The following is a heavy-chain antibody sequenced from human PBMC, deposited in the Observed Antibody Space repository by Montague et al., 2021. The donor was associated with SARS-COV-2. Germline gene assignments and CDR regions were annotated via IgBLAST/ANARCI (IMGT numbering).Heavy chain of an antibody. CDR1: GFTFSSIW. V-gene: IGHV3-7*01. CDR3: AKNGGPHGLDV. CDR2: IKPDESEK. J-gene: IGHJ6*02. D-gene: IGHD4-23*01. Sequence: SLRLSCAASGFTFSSIWMSWVRQAPGKGLEWVANIKPDESEKNYVDSVKGRFRISRDNAKNSLYLQMDNMRAEDTAIYYCAKNGGPHGLDVWGQGTSVSVSS.